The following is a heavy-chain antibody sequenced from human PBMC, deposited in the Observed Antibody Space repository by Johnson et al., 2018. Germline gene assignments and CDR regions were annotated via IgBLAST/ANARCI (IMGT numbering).Heavy chain of an antibody. CDR3: ARGCGGDCYDNWFDP. CDR2: IYPDDSDT. V-gene: IGHV5-51*03. Sequence: EVQLVESGAEVKKPGESLNISCQGSGYRFTSNWIGWVRQMPGKGLEWMGVIYPDDSDTRYSPSFQGQVTISADTSINTAYLQWTSLKASDTAIYYCARGCGGDCYDNWFDPWGQGSLVTVTS. J-gene: IGHJ5*02. CDR1: GYRFTSNW. D-gene: IGHD2-21*02.